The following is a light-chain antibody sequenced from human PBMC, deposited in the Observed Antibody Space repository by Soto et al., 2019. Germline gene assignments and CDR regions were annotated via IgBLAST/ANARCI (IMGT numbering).Light chain of an antibody. CDR2: ATS. CDR3: HHFGYSPRT. V-gene: IGKV3-20*01. CDR1: QTVNSDS. J-gene: IGKJ1*01. Sequence: EIVLTQSPGTLSLSPGETATLSCRASQTVNSDSLAWFQQRPGQAPRLLIFATSRRATDIPDRFSGSGSGTDFTLTIRRLEPEEFALYYCHHFGYSPRTFGQGTKVE.